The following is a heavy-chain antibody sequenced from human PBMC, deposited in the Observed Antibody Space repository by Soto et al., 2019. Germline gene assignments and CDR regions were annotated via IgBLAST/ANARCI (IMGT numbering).Heavy chain of an antibody. Sequence: EVQLVESGGGLVQPGWSRRLSCAASGFIFSDYHMDWVRQAPGKGLEWVGRIRRKANSYTTEYAASVKGRFTISRDDSKNSLYLQMNSRKSEDTAVYYCAMLGGWSGGSSGMDVWGQGTTVTVSS. CDR3: AMLGGWSGGSSGMDV. D-gene: IGHD6-19*01. CDR2: IRRKANSYTT. V-gene: IGHV3-72*01. J-gene: IGHJ6*01. CDR1: GFIFSDYH.